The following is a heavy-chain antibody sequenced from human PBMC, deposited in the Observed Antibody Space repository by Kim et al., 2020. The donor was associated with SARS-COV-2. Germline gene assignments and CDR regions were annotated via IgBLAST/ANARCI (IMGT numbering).Heavy chain of an antibody. CDR3: ARAGYSSSWYGIKGYVDL. J-gene: IGHJ2*01. D-gene: IGHD6-13*01. V-gene: IGHV4-34*01. Sequence: KSRVTISVDTSKNQFSLKLSSGTAADTAVYYCARAGYSSSWYGIKGYVDLWGRGTLVTVSS.